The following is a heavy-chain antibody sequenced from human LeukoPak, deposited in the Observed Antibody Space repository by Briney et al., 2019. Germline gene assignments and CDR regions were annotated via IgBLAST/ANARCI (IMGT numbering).Heavy chain of an antibody. Sequence: GGSLRLSCAVSGFTFSSYEMNWVRQAPGKGLEWVSYISSSGTTMDYADSVKGRFTISRDNAKNSLYLQMNSLRAEDTAVYHCARTTAYWFDPWGQGTLVTVSS. D-gene: IGHD2-21*02. CDR1: GFTFSSYE. J-gene: IGHJ5*02. V-gene: IGHV3-48*03. CDR3: ARTTAYWFDP. CDR2: ISSSGTTM.